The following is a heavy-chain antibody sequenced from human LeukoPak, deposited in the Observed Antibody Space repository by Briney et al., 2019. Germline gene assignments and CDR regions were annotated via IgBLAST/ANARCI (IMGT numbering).Heavy chain of an antibody. CDR2: IWYDGNNK. Sequence: PGGSLRLSCAASGFTFSGYGVHWVRQAPDKGLEWVAVIWYDGNNKYYADSVKGRFTISRDNSKNTLYLQMNSLRVEDTAVYYCAKDWGYTTMVSYYFDYWGQGALVTVSS. J-gene: IGHJ4*02. CDR1: GFTFSGYG. V-gene: IGHV3-33*06. CDR3: AKDWGYTTMVSYYFDY. D-gene: IGHD5-18*01.